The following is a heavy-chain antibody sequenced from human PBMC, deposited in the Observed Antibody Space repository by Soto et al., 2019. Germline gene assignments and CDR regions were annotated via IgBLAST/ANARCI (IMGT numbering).Heavy chain of an antibody. J-gene: IGHJ5*02. D-gene: IGHD3-10*01. Sequence: EVQLVESGGGLVQPGGSLRLSCAASGFTFSSYWMSWVRQAPGKGLEWVANIKQDGSEKYYVDSVKGRFTISRDNAKNSLYLQMNSLRAEDTAVYYFARVISWFGELLGNWFDPWGQGTLVTVSS. V-gene: IGHV3-7*01. CDR3: ARVISWFGELLGNWFDP. CDR1: GFTFSSYW. CDR2: IKQDGSEK.